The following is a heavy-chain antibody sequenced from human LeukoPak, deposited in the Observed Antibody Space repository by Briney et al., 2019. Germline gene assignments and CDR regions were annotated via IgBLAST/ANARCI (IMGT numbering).Heavy chain of an antibody. Sequence: SETLSLTCTVSGGSISSYYWSWIRQPPGKGLEWIGYIYYSGSTNYNPSLKSRVTISVDTSKNQFSLKLSSVTAADTAVYYCARGTATDWYFGLWGQGTLVTVSS. J-gene: IGHJ2*01. CDR2: IYYSGST. D-gene: IGHD2-21*02. CDR3: ARGTATDWYFGL. CDR1: GGSISSYY. V-gene: IGHV4-59*01.